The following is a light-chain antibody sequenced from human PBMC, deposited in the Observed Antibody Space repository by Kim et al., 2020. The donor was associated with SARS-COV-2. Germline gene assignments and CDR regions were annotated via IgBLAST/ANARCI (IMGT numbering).Light chain of an antibody. V-gene: IGKV3-15*01. CDR2: GAC. J-gene: IGKJ4*01. CDR1: QSVSSN. CDR3: QEYNNWPT. Sequence: SVFPGAGAPLTWGASQSVSSNLAWYQQKPVQAHRLLIYGACKRAKGIPARFSGSGSGTEFTPTISSLEYEDFEVYYCQEYNNWPTFGGGTKVDIK.